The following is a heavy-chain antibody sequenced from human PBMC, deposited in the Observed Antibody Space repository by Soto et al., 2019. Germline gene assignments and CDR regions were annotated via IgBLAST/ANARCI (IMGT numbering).Heavy chain of an antibody. V-gene: IGHV1-18*01. CDR2: ISGNDGKT. CDR1: GYRFTNHG. D-gene: IGHD3-10*01. CDR3: ARGGYPGVSGFLDY. J-gene: IGHJ4*02. Sequence: GASVKVSCKASGYRFTNHGISWVRQAPGQGLEWMGWISGNDGKTKYARKFQGRVTITRDTSASTAYMELSSLRSEDTAVYYCARGGYPGVSGFLDYWGQGTLVTVSS.